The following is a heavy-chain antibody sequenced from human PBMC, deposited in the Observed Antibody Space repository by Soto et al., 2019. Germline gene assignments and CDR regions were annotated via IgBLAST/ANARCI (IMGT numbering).Heavy chain of an antibody. J-gene: IGHJ4*02. V-gene: IGHV1-18*01. CDR1: GYSFSSYG. Sequence: QVQLVQSGAELRNPGASVKVSCKASGYSFSSYGINWVRQAPGQGLEWMGWINTYNGNRNYAQKFEDRVTMTTATSTNTVYMELRSLKSDDTAIYYCARDRLRGYDSSGFYSWGQGTLVTVSS. D-gene: IGHD3-22*01. CDR2: INTYNGNR. CDR3: ARDRLRGYDSSGFYS.